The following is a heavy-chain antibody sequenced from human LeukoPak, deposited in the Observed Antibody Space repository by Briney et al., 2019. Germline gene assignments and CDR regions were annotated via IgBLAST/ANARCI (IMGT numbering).Heavy chain of an antibody. Sequence: GGSLRLSCAASGFTFSSHAMSWVRQAPGKGLEWVSAISGGGGSTYYADSVKGRFTISRDNSKNTLYLQMNSLRAEDTAVYYCAKDLVGYSSGTDAFDIWGQGTMVTVSS. CDR2: ISGGGGST. J-gene: IGHJ3*02. D-gene: IGHD6-19*01. V-gene: IGHV3-23*01. CDR3: AKDLVGYSSGTDAFDI. CDR1: GFTFSSHA.